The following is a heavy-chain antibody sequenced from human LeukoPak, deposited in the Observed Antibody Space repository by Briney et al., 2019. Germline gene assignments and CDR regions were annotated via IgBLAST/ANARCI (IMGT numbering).Heavy chain of an antibody. V-gene: IGHV1-18*01. CDR2: ISAYNGDT. CDR3: ARSGSIAVAGTSAFDI. Sequence: ASVTVSCKASHYTFTNYRISWVRQAPGQGLEWMGWISAYNGDTNYAQRLQGRVTMTTDTSTTTAYMELRSLRSDDTAVYYCARSGSIAVAGTSAFDIWGQGTMVIVSS. D-gene: IGHD6-19*01. CDR1: HYTFTNYR. J-gene: IGHJ3*02.